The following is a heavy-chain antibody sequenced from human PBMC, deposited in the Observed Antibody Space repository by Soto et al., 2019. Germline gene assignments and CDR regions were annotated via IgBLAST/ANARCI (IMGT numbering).Heavy chain of an antibody. CDR2: ISDTGRDI. CDR3: ARDLRNSDSLYGY. J-gene: IGHJ1*01. CDR1: GFSFSSYS. Sequence: GGSLRLSCAASGFSFSSYSMNWVRQAPGKGLEWVSSISDTGRDIFYADSVKGRFTVSRDNGRNSVYLEMSNLKADDTAVYHCARDLRNSDSLYGYWGQGT. V-gene: IGHV3-21*01. D-gene: IGHD2-8*01.